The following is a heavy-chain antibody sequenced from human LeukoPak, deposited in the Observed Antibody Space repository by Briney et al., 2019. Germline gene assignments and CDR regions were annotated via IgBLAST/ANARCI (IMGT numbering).Heavy chain of an antibody. Sequence: GGSLRLSCAASGFTFSSYSMNWVRQAPGKGLEWVSSIRSSSSYIYYADSVKGRFTISRDNAKNSLYLQMNSLRAEDTAVYYCARNIRVGATAFDYWGQGTLVTVSS. CDR1: GFTFSSYS. CDR2: IRSSSSYI. CDR3: ARNIRVGATAFDY. D-gene: IGHD1-26*01. V-gene: IGHV3-21*01. J-gene: IGHJ4*02.